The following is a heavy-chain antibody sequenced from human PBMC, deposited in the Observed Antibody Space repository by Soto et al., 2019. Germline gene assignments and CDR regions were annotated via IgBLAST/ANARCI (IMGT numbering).Heavy chain of an antibody. Sequence: EVQLVESGGDLVRPGGSLRLSCAASGFTFSGHWMHWVRQVPGKGLEWVSRVNTDGGTSAYADSVKGRFTISRANAKNTLYLQMSGLRAEDAAVYYCAREAGYCSRTSCYRRAFDTWGQGTTVSVSS. D-gene: IGHD2-2*01. CDR3: AREAGYCSRTSCYRRAFDT. CDR2: VNTDGGTS. V-gene: IGHV3-74*03. CDR1: GFTFSGHW. J-gene: IGHJ3*02.